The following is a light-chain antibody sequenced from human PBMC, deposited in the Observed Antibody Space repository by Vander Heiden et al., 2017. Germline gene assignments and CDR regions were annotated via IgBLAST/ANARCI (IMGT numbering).Light chain of an antibody. CDR1: QSISSW. CDR3: QQDNSYCLT. J-gene: IGKJ4*01. CDR2: KAS. Sequence: DIQMTQSPSTLSASVGDRVTITCRASQSISSWLAWYQQKPGKAPKVLIYKASNLESGVPSRFSGSGSGTEFTLTISSLQPDDFATYYCQQDNSYCLTFGGGTKVEIK. V-gene: IGKV1-5*03.